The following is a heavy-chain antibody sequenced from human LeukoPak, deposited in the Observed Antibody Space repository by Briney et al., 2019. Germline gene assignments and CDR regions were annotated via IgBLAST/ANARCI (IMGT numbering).Heavy chain of an antibody. D-gene: IGHD1-26*01. J-gene: IGHJ5*02. Sequence: GGSLRLSCAASGFTFSDYYMSWIRQAPGKGLEWVSYISASSHTIYYADSVKGRFTISRDNAKNSLYLQMNSLRAEDTAVYYCARGSRNNWFDPWGQGTLVTVSS. CDR3: ARGSRNNWFDP. V-gene: IGHV3-11*01. CDR1: GFTFSDYY. CDR2: ISASSHTI.